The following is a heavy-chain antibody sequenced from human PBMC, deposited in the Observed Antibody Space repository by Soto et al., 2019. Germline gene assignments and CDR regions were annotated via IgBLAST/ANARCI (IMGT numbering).Heavy chain of an antibody. D-gene: IGHD6-19*01. Sequence: EVQLLESGGGLVQPGGSLRLSCAASGFTFSSYAMSWVRQAPGKGLEWVSVVSGGSGTIYYADSVKGRFTISRDNSRNTLYLQMNSLRAEDTAVYYCAKDRSGWRDGFAIWGQGTMVTVSS. J-gene: IGHJ3*02. CDR3: AKDRSGWRDGFAI. CDR2: VSGGSGTI. V-gene: IGHV3-23*01. CDR1: GFTFSSYA.